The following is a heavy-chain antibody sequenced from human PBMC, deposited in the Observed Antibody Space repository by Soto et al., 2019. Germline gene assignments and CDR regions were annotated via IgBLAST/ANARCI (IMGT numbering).Heavy chain of an antibody. CDR1: GGSISSGGYY. J-gene: IGHJ6*04. V-gene: IGHV4-39*07. Sequence: SETLSLTCTVSGGSISSGGYYWSWIRQHPGKGLEWIGEISHSEGTKYNPSLTSRVTMSVDMSKNQFSLKLSSVTAADTAVYYCARGLDYAKTGVWGKGTTVTVSS. CDR3: ARGLDYAKTGV. D-gene: IGHD4-17*01. CDR2: ISHSEGT.